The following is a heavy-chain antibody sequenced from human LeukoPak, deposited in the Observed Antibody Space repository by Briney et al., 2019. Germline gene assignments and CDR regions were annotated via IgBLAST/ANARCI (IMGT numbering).Heavy chain of an antibody. Sequence: PSETLSLTCAVYGGSFSGYYWSWIRQPPGKGLEWIGEINHSGSTNYNPSLKSRVTISVDTSKNQFSLKLSSVTAADTAVYYCARDQRGSYSAFDIWGQGTMVTVSS. CDR3: ARDQRGSYSAFDI. CDR1: GGSFSGYY. V-gene: IGHV4-34*01. CDR2: INHSGST. D-gene: IGHD1-26*01. J-gene: IGHJ3*02.